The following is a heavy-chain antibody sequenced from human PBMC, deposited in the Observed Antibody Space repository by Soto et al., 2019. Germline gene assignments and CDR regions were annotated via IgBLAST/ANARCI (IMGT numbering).Heavy chain of an antibody. CDR3: AKDDYGMDV. CDR2: ISYDGSRQ. J-gene: IGHJ6*02. CDR1: GFIFTTYD. V-gene: IGHV3-30*18. Sequence: QVQLVESGGGVVQPGRSLRVSCGASGFIFTTYDMHWVRQAPGKGLEWVAVISYDGSRQYYADSVKGRFTISRDNSKNTVSLQMNSLRDGDTAVYYCAKDDYGMDVWGQGTTVTVSS.